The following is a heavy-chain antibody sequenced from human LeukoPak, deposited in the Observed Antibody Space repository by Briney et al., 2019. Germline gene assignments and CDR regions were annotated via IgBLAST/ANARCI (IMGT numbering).Heavy chain of an antibody. J-gene: IGHJ6*03. CDR1: GYTFTSYD. CDR2: MHPKSGNT. V-gene: IGHV1-8*01. D-gene: IGHD3-10*01. Sequence: ASVTVSCKASGYTFTSYDINWVRQATGQGLEWMGWMHPKSGNTGSAQKFQGRVTMTRDTSISTAYMELSRLRSDDTAVYYCAKEGPGVLGALHYMDVWGKGTTVTISS. CDR3: AKEGPGVLGALHYMDV.